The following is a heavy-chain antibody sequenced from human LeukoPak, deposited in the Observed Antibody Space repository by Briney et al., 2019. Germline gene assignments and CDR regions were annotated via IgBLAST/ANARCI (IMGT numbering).Heavy chain of an antibody. V-gene: IGHV3-33*01. CDR2: MWYHETNR. D-gene: IGHD5-18*01. Sequence: GGSLRLSCATSGFSFSAFGMHWVRQAPGKGLEWVAVMWYHETNRYYADSVKGRFTISRDDSKNTLYLQMNSLRAEDTAVYYCASAVDTNVIPETSMDVWGQGTTVTVSS. CDR3: ASAVDTNVIPETSMDV. J-gene: IGHJ6*02. CDR1: GFSFSAFG.